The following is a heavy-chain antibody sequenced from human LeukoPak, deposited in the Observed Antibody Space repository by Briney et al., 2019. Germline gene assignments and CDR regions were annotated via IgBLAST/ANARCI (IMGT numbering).Heavy chain of an antibody. Sequence: PGGSLRLSCAASGFTFSNYWMNWVRQAPGKGLEWVAIIKQDGSEKHYVDSVKGRFTISRDNAKNSLDLQMNSLRVEDTAVYFCVRGSGYILDYWGQGTLVTVSS. V-gene: IGHV3-7*01. CDR1: GFTFSNYW. J-gene: IGHJ4*02. CDR2: IKQDGSEK. D-gene: IGHD3-3*01. CDR3: VRGSGYILDY.